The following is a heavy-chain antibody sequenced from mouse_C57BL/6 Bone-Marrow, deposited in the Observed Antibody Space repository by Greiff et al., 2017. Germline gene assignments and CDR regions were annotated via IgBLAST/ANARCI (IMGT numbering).Heavy chain of an antibody. CDR1: GFTFSSYG. V-gene: IGHV5-6*02. CDR2: ISSGGSYT. J-gene: IGHJ2*01. CDR3: ARHGGLDY. D-gene: IGHD1-1*02. Sequence: EVKLEESGGDLVKPGGSLKLSCAASGFTFSSYGMSWVRQTPDKRLEWVATISSGGSYTYYPDSVKGRFTLSIDNATNTLYLQMSSLKSEDTAMYYCARHGGLDYWGQGTTLTVSS.